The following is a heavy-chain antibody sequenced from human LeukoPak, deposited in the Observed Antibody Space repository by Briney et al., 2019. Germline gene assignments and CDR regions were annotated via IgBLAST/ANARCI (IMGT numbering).Heavy chain of an antibody. Sequence: SVTVSCKGSGGTFSSYAISWVRQAPGQGLEWMGRIIPILGIANYAQKFQGRVTITADKSTSTAYMELSSLRSEDTAVYYCARGAWNTMVRGAYYFDYWGQGTLVTVSS. CDR2: IIPILGIA. J-gene: IGHJ4*02. CDR3: ARGAWNTMVRGAYYFDY. D-gene: IGHD3-10*01. V-gene: IGHV1-69*04. CDR1: GGTFSSYA.